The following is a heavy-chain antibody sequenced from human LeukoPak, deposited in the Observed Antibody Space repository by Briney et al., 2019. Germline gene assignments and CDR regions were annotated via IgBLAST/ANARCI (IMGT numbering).Heavy chain of an antibody. V-gene: IGHV3-15*01. D-gene: IGHD3-10*01. Sequence: GGSLRLSCAASGFTFSNAWMSWVRQAPGKGLEWVGRIKSKTDGGTTDYAAPVKGRFTISRDDSKNTLYLQMNSLKTEDTAVYYCAREDAVTDAFDIWGQGTMVTVSS. CDR2: IKSKTDGGTT. CDR1: GFTFSNAW. J-gene: IGHJ3*02. CDR3: AREDAVTDAFDI.